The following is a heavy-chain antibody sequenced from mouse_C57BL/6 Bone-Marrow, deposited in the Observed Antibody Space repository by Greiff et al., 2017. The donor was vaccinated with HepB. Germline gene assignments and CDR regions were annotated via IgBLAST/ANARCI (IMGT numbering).Heavy chain of an antibody. CDR1: GFSLTSYA. V-gene: IGHV2-9-1*01. CDR2: IWTGGGT. CDR3: ARRYSNPYYAMDY. D-gene: IGHD2-5*01. J-gene: IGHJ4*01. Sequence: VNVVESGPGLVAPSQSLSITCTVSGFSLTSYAISWVRQPPGKGLEWLGVIWTGGGTNYNSALKSRLSISKDNSKSQVFLKMNSLQTDDTARYYCARRYSNPYYAMDYWGQGTSVTVSS.